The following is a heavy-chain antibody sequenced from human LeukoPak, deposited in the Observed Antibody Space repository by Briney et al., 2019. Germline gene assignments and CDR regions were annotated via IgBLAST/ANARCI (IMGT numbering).Heavy chain of an antibody. Sequence: GGSLRLSCAASGFTFTNYWMTWVRQAPGKGLEWVANIKQDGSETYYVDSVKGRFTLSRDNAKNSLFLQMNSLRAEDTAVYYCERGGSWYAAFDFWGQGTVVPVSS. CDR2: IKQDGSET. J-gene: IGHJ3*01. CDR1: GFTFTNYW. D-gene: IGHD6-13*01. CDR3: ERGGSWYAAFDF. V-gene: IGHV3-7*04.